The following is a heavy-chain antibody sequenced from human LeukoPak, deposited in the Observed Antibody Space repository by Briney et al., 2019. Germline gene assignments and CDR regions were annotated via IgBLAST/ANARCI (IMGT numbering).Heavy chain of an antibody. CDR3: AKDPYPAKTGVTYYFDY. V-gene: IGHV3-30*18. CDR1: GFTFNNYG. D-gene: IGHD2-2*01. Sequence: QPGGSLRLSCAASGFTFNNYGMNWVRQAPGKGLEWVALISFDATTNKYYADSVKGRFTISRDNSKNTLYLQMNSLRAEDTAVYYCAKDPYPAKTGVTYYFDYWGQGTLVTVSS. J-gene: IGHJ4*02. CDR2: ISFDATTNK.